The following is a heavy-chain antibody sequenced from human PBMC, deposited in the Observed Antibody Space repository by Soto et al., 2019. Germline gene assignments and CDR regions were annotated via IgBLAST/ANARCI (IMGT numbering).Heavy chain of an antibody. CDR1: GGTFSRYT. Sequence: QVQLVQSGAEVKKPGSSGKVSCKASGGTFSRYTFTWVRQAPGQGLEWMGRIIPIVDIPNYAQNFQGRVTITADKSTSTAYMELSSLTSDDTAVYYCASHFTGVLVLGTSPPGGDNYGWDVWGQGTTVSVS. CDR2: IIPIVDIP. CDR3: ASHFTGVLVLGTSPPGGDNYGWDV. D-gene: IGHD2-15*01. V-gene: IGHV1-69*02. J-gene: IGHJ6*02.